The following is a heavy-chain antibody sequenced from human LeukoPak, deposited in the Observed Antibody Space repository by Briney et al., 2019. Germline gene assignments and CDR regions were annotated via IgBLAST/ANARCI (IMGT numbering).Heavy chain of an antibody. D-gene: IGHD3-22*01. CDR3: AARYYYDSSGAIDY. CDR1: GGTFSSYT. J-gene: IGHJ4*02. Sequence: VSSVKVSCKASGGTFSSYTISWVRQAPGQGLEWMGRIIPILGIANYAQKFQGRVTITADESTSTAYMELSSLRSEDTAVYYCAARYYYDSSGAIDYWGQGTLVTVSS. CDR2: IIPILGIA. V-gene: IGHV1-69*02.